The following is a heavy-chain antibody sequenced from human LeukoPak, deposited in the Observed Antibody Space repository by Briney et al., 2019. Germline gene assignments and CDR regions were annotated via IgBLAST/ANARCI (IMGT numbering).Heavy chain of an antibody. J-gene: IGHJ4*02. D-gene: IGHD2-2*01. CDR2: INHSGST. CDR1: GGSFSSYY. V-gene: IGHV4-34*01. Sequence: SETLSLTCAVYGGSFSSYYWSWIRQPPGKGLEWIGEINHSGSTNYNPSLKSRATVSVGTSKNQFSLYLNSVTAADTAVYYCARGQYRRDYWGQGTLVTVSS. CDR3: ARGQYRRDY.